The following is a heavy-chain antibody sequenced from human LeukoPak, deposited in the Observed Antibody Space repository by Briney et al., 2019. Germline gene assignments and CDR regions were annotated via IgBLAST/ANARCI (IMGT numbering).Heavy chain of an antibody. CDR1: GGSFSGYY. V-gene: IGHV4-34*01. CDR3: ARFSWYIDY. CDR2: INHSGST. J-gene: IGHJ4*02. Sequence: PSETLSLTCAVYGGSFSGYYWSWIRQPPGKGLEWIGEINHSGSTNYNPSLKSRVTISVDTSKNQFSLKLTSMTAADTAVYYCARFSWYIDYWGQGILVTVSS.